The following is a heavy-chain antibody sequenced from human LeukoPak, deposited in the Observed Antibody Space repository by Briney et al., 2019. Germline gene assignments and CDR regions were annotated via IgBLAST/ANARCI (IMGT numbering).Heavy chain of an antibody. J-gene: IGHJ6*04. CDR3: ARLGRDDSLEDYYVMDV. V-gene: IGHV1-18*01. Sequence: ASVKVSCKASGYTFTSYGISWVRQAPGQGLEWMGWISAYNGNTNYAQKLQGRVTMTTDTSTSTAYMELRSLRSDDTAVYYCARLGRDDSLEDYYVMDVWAKGPTVPVPP. D-gene: IGHD3-22*01. CDR1: GYTFTSYG. CDR2: ISAYNGNT.